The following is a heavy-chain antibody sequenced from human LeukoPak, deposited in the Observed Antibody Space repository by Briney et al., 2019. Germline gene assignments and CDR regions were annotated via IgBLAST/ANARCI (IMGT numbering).Heavy chain of an antibody. J-gene: IGHJ3*02. CDR2: ISYDGSNK. D-gene: IGHD2-15*01. V-gene: IGHV3-30*18. Sequence: GGSLRLSCAASGFTLSSYGMHWVRQAPGKGLEWVAVISYDGSNKYYADSVKGRFTISRDNSKDTLYLQMNSLRAEDTAVYYCAKDQQGVGYCSGGSCYSSPAAFDIWGQGTMVTVSS. CDR1: GFTLSSYG. CDR3: AKDQQGVGYCSGGSCYSSPAAFDI.